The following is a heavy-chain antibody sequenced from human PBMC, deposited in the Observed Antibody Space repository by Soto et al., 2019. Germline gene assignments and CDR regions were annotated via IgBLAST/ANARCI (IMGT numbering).Heavy chain of an antibody. J-gene: IGHJ4*02. CDR1: GFSFSTYG. D-gene: IGHD3-16*01. V-gene: IGHV3-30*18. CDR2: MSYDGRNE. CDR3: TKELGAAIPFDS. Sequence: QVQLVESGGDVVQPGRSLRLSWAASGFSFSTYGMHWVRQAPGKGLEWVAVMSYDGRNEYYADSVKGRFTISRDNSKNTLYLQMNSLRAEDTAMYYCTKELGAAIPFDSWGQRTPVTVSS.